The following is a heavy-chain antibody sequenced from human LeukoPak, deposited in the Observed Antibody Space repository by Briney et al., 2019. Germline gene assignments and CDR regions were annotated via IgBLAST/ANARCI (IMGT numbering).Heavy chain of an antibody. CDR2: ISGSGAST. Sequence: PGGSLRLSCAASGFTFSSYAMSWVRQAPGKGLEWVSAISGSGASTYYADSVRGRFTISRDNSKNTLYLHVSSLRAEDTAAYYCAKECSGGSCYSAGQSYYYGMDVWGQGTTVTVSS. CDR1: GFTFSSYA. J-gene: IGHJ6*02. D-gene: IGHD2-15*01. V-gene: IGHV3-23*01. CDR3: AKECSGGSCYSAGQSYYYGMDV.